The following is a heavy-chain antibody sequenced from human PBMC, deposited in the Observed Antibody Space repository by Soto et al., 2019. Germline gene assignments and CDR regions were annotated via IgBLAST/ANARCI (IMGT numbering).Heavy chain of an antibody. CDR1: GYTFTSYG. V-gene: IGHV1-18*01. Sequence: QVQLVQSGAEVKKPGASVKVSCKASGYTFTSYGISWVRQAPGQGLEWMGWISAYNGNTNYAQKLQGRVTMTTDTSTSTAYMERRSLRSDDTAVYYCARDRRDCSSTSCYYAEYFQHWGQGTLVTVSS. CDR3: ARDRRDCSSTSCYYAEYFQH. J-gene: IGHJ1*01. D-gene: IGHD2-2*01. CDR2: ISAYNGNT.